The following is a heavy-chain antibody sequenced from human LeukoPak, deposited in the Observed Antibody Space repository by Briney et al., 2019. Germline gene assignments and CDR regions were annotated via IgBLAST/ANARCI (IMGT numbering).Heavy chain of an antibody. V-gene: IGHV1-18*04. J-gene: IGHJ6*03. CDR1: GYTFTGYY. CDR3: ARDYGDYVNYYYMDV. Sequence: VASVKVSCKASGYTFTGYYMHWVRQAPGQGLEWMGWISAYNGNTNYAQKLQGRVTMTTDTSTSTAYMELRSLRSDDTAVYYCARDYGDYVNYYYMDVWGKGTTVTISS. CDR2: ISAYNGNT. D-gene: IGHD4-17*01.